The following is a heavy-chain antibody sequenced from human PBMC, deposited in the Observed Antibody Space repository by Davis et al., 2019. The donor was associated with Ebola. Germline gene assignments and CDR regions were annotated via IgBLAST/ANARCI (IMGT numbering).Heavy chain of an antibody. J-gene: IGHJ4*02. CDR3: ARDGIAVAGTGDY. D-gene: IGHD6-19*01. CDR2: IYHSGST. Sequence: PSETLSLTCAVSGGSISSSNWWSWVRQPPGKGLEWIGEIYHSGSTNYNPSLKSRVTISVDKSKNQFSLKLSSVTAADTAVYYCARDGIAVAGTGDYWGQGTLVTVSS. V-gene: IGHV4-4*02. CDR1: GGSISSSNW.